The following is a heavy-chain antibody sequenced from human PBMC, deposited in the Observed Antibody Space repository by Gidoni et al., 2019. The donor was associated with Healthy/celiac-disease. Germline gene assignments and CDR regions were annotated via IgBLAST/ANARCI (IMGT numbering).Heavy chain of an antibody. J-gene: IGHJ6*02. CDR3: ASSNYDFWSGYPYYYGMDV. D-gene: IGHD3-3*01. V-gene: IGHV3-48*03. Sequence: EVQLVESGGGLVQPGGSLRLSCAASGFTFSSYEMNWVRQAPGKGLEWVSYISSSGSTIYYADSVKGRFTISRDNAKNSLYLQMNSLRAEDTAVYYCASSNYDFWSGYPYYYGMDVWGQGTTVTVSS. CDR2: ISSSGSTI. CDR1: GFTFSSYE.